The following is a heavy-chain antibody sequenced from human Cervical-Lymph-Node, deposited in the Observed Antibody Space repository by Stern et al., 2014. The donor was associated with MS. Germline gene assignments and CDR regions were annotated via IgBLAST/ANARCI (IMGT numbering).Heavy chain of an antibody. CDR2: INPSGGRT. CDR1: GYSFTSYY. Sequence: VQLEESGAEVKKPGASVKVSCKASGYSFTSYYMHWVRQAPGQGLEWMGIINPSGGRTNYAPKVQDRVNMTRDTSTNTVYMEMSSLRSEDTALYYCARDGMTAATYYFDFWGQGTVVTVSS. CDR3: ARDGMTAATYYFDF. J-gene: IGHJ4*02. V-gene: IGHV1-46*01. D-gene: IGHD6-13*01.